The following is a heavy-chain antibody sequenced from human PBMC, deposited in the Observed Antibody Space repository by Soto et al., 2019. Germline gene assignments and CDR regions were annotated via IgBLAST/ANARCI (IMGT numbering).Heavy chain of an antibody. J-gene: IGHJ4*02. D-gene: IGHD2-8*02. CDR1: GGSFSGYY. Sequence: QVQLQQWGAGLLKPSETLSLTCAVYGGSFSGYYWTWIRQPPGTGLEWIGEINHSGSTNYNPSLKRRVTLSVATSKNQLFLKLTSVTGADTSVYSCVRDKITGLFDYWGQGTLVTVSS. CDR2: INHSGST. V-gene: IGHV4-34*01. CDR3: VRDKITGLFDY.